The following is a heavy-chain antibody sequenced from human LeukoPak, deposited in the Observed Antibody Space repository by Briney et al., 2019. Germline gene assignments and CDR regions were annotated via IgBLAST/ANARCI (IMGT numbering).Heavy chain of an antibody. D-gene: IGHD2-15*01. V-gene: IGHV3-66*01. Sequence: GGSLRLSCAASEFSVGSNYMTWVRQAPGKGLEWVSLIYSGGSTYYADSVKGRFTISRDNSKNTLYLQMNSLKTEDTAVYYCTTLYCSGGSCYSVYMDVWGKGTTVTVSS. CDR1: EFSVGSNY. CDR3: TTLYCSGGSCYSVYMDV. J-gene: IGHJ6*03. CDR2: IYSGGST.